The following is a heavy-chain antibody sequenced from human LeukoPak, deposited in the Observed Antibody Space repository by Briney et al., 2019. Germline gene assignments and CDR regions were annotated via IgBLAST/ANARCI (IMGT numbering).Heavy chain of an antibody. V-gene: IGHV1-46*01. CDR2: IDPSGGST. Sequence: GASVKVSRKASGYTFTTYYMHWVRQAPGQGLEWMGIIDPSGGSTSYAQKFQGRVTMTRDTSTSTVYMELSSLRSDDTAVYYCARLSQQTFDIWGQGTLVTVSS. J-gene: IGHJ3*02. CDR3: ARLSQQTFDI. CDR1: GYTFTTYY.